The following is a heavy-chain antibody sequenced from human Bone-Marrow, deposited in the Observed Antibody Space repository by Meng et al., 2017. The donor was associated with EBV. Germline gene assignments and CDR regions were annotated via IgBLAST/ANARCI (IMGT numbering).Heavy chain of an antibody. CDR2: ISSSGSTI. J-gene: IGHJ4*02. Sequence: QLRVVASGGCLVKPGGSLGVSCAAFCFFFSCFYMMWIRQAPGKGLELVSYISSSGSTIYYADSVKGRFTISRDNAKNSLYLQMNSLRAEDTAVYYCARGDYDFDYWGQGTLVTVSS. CDR1: CFFFSCFY. CDR3: ARGDYDFDY. D-gene: IGHD4-17*01. V-gene: IGHV3-11*01.